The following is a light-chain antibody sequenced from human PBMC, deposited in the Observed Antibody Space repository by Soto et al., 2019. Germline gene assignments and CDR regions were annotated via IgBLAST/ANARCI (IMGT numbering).Light chain of an antibody. CDR3: QQYSEWPLT. Sequence: EIVVTQSPATLSVSPGERATLSCRASQSVSSNLAWYQQKPGQTPRLLIYGASTRATGIPARFSGSGSETEFTLNISSLQSEDFAVYYCQQYSEWPLTFGGGTKVEIK. CDR1: QSVSSN. J-gene: IGKJ4*01. V-gene: IGKV3D-15*01. CDR2: GAS.